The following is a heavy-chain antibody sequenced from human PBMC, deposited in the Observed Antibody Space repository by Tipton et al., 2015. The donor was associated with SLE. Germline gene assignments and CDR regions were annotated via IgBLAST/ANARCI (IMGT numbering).Heavy chain of an antibody. D-gene: IGHD6-13*01. Sequence: QLVQSGAEVKKPGSSVKVSCKASGGTFSSYAVSWVRQAPGQGLEWMGWISAYNGNTNYAQKLQGRVTMTTDTSTSTAYMELRSLRADDTAVYYWGRGPGSSWHGGAFDSWGQGKMVTASS. J-gene: IGHJ3*02. V-gene: IGHV1-18*01. CDR1: GGTFSSYA. CDR2: ISAYNGNT. CDR3: GRGPGSSWHGGAFDS.